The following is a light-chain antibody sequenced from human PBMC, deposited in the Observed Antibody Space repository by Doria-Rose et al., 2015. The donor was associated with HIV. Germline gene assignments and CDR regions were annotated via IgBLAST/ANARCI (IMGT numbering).Light chain of an antibody. CDR1: QSFSSTY. CDR3: HQYGTSWT. Sequence: TQSPGTLSLSPGERATLSCRASQSFSSTYLAWYQQKPGQAPSLLIYDGSTRATGIPDRFSASGSETDSTLTINRLEPEDFALYYCHQYGTSWTFGQGTKVEI. CDR2: DGS. V-gene: IGKV3-20*01. J-gene: IGKJ1*01.